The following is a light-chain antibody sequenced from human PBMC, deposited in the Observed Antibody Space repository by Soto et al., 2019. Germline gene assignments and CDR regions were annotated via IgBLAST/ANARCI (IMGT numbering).Light chain of an antibody. CDR2: KAS. V-gene: IGKV1-5*03. CDR1: QTISSW. J-gene: IGKJ1*01. Sequence: DIQMTQSPSTLSGSAGDRVTTTCRASQTISSWLAWYQQKPGKAPKLLIYKASSLETGVPSRFSGSGSGTEFTLTISSLQPDDFATYFCQQYAFYPWTFGQGTKVDIK. CDR3: QQYAFYPWT.